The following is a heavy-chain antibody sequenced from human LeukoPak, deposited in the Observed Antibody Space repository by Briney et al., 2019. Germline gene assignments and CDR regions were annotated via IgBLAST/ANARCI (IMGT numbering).Heavy chain of an antibody. CDR3: ARGSANWFDP. D-gene: IGHD6-19*01. V-gene: IGHV1-46*01. CDR2: INPSGGST. J-gene: IGHJ5*02. Sequence: ASVKVSCKASGYTSTSYYMHWVPQAPGQGLEWMGIINPSGGSTSYAQKSQGRVTMTRDTSTSTVYMELSSLRSEDTAVYYCARGSANWFDPWGQGTLVTVPS. CDR1: GYTSTSYY.